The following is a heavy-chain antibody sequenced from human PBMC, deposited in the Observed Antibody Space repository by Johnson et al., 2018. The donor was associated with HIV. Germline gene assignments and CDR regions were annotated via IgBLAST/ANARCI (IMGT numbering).Heavy chain of an antibody. D-gene: IGHD1-1*01. V-gene: IGHV3-9*01. CDR3: AKDKLERQTFDAFDI. CDR1: GFTFDDYA. Sequence: VQLVESGGGLVQPGRSLRLSCAASGFTFDDYAMHWVRQAPGKGLEWVSGISWNSGSIGYADSVKGRFTISRDNAKNSLYLQMNSLRAEDTALYYCAKDKLERQTFDAFDIWGQGTMVTVSS. CDR2: ISWNSGSI. J-gene: IGHJ3*02.